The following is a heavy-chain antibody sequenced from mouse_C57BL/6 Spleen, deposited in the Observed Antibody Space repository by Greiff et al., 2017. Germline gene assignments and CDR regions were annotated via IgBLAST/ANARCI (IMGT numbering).Heavy chain of an antibody. CDR1: GFTFSDYG. D-gene: IGHD1-1*01. Sequence: EVMLVESGGGLVKPGGSLKLSCAASGFTFSDYGMHWVRQAPEKGLEWVAYISSGSSTIYYADTVKGRFTISRDNAKNTLFLQMTSLRSEDTAMYYCARSLNLLLDYWGQGTTLTVSS. CDR2: ISSGSSTI. V-gene: IGHV5-17*01. J-gene: IGHJ2*01. CDR3: ARSLNLLLDY.